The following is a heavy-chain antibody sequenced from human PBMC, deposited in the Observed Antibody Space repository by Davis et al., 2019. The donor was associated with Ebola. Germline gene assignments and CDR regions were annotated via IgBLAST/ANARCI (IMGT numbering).Heavy chain of an antibody. D-gene: IGHD3-22*01. CDR3: ARRSGYYYWWFDP. J-gene: IGHJ5*02. Sequence: CKGSGYSFTGYWISWVRQMPGKGLEWMGRIDPSDSYTNYSPSFQGHVTISADKSISTAYLQWSSLKASDTAMYYCARRSGYYYWWFDPWGQGTLVTVSS. CDR2: IDPSDSYT. V-gene: IGHV5-10-1*01. CDR1: GYSFTGYW.